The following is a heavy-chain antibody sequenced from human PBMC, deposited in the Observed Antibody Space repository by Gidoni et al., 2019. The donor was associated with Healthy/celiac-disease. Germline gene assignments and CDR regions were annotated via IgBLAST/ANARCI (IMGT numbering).Heavy chain of an antibody. CDR2: ISSSSSYT. V-gene: IGHV3-11*05. D-gene: IGHD3-16*01. CDR3: ARGGIPRFYGMDV. Sequence: QVQLVESGGGLVKPGGSLRLSCAASGLTSSDYYMSWIRQAPGKGLEWVSYISSSSSYTNYAASVKGRFTISRDNAKNSLYLQMNSLRAEDTAVYYCARGGIPRFYGMDVWGQGTTVTVSS. CDR1: GLTSSDYY. J-gene: IGHJ6*02.